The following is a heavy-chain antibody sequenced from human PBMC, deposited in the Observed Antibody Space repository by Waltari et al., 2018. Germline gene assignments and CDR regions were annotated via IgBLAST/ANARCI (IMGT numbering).Heavy chain of an antibody. J-gene: IGHJ5*02. Sequence: EVQLVESGGALVQTGGSLNLACATPGLTFRSFWMGWFRQAPGKGLEWVANIKQDETEKYYVDSVKGRFTISRDNTEKLVYLQMNNLRAEDTALYYCAQILITFGGLVAWGQGTLVTVSS. CDR2: IKQDETEK. CDR3: AQILITFGGLVA. D-gene: IGHD3-16*02. V-gene: IGHV3-7*01. CDR1: GLTFRSFW.